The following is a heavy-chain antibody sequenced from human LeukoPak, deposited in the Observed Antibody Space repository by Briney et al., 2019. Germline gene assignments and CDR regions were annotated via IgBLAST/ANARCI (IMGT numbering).Heavy chain of an antibody. CDR3: ARIGYSGHNYYYYYYMDV. D-gene: IGHD5-12*01. Sequence: PSETLSLTCTVSGVSISTSRYYWSWIRQPPGKGLEWIGEINHSGSTNYNPSLKSRVTISVDTSKNQFSLKLSSVTAADTAVYYCARIGYSGHNYYYYYYMDVWGKGTTVTVSS. CDR2: INHSGST. CDR1: GVSISTSRYY. V-gene: IGHV4-39*07. J-gene: IGHJ6*03.